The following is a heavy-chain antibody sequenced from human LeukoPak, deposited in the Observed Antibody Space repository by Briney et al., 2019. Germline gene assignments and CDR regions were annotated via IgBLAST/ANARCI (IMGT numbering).Heavy chain of an antibody. V-gene: IGHV3-9*03. Sequence: PGGSLRLSCAASEFTFDDYAMHWVRQAPGKGLEWVSGISWNSGSIGYADSVQGRFTISRYNAKNSLYLQMNSLRAEDMALYYCAKGGSAHYYYYYMDVWGKGTTVTVSS. J-gene: IGHJ6*03. CDR1: EFTFDDYA. CDR2: ISWNSGSI. CDR3: AKGGSAHYYYYYMDV. D-gene: IGHD3-16*01.